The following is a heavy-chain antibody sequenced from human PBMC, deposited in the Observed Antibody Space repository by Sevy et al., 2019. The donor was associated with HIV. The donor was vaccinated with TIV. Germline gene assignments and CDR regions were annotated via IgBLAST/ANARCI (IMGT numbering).Heavy chain of an antibody. CDR3: AREFLWSGSSDYGMDV. CDR2: ISAYNGNT. D-gene: IGHD3-3*01. J-gene: IGHJ6*02. V-gene: IGHV1-18*01. Sequence: ASVKVSCKASGYTFTSYGISWVRQAPGQGLEWMGWISAYNGNTNYAQKLQGRVTMTTDTSTSTAYMELRGLRSDDTAVYYCAREFLWSGSSDYGMDVWGQGTTVTVSS. CDR1: GYTFTSYG.